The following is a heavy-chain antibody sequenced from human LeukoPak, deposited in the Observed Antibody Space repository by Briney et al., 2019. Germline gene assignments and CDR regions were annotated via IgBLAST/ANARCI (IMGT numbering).Heavy chain of an antibody. CDR2: MYVSGTIYSAGST. Sequence: SETLSLTCSVSGGSISSHYWTWMRQSAGKGLEWIGRMYVSGTIYSAGSTNYNPSFKSRVTMSEDMSKNQISLKLRSVTAADTAVYYCARGDIDAFDIWGQGTMVTVSS. J-gene: IGHJ3*02. V-gene: IGHV4-4*07. CDR3: ARGDIDAFDI. CDR1: GGSISSHY.